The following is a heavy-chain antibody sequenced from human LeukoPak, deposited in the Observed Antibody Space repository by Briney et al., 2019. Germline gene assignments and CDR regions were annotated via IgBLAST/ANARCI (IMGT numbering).Heavy chain of an antibody. CDR2: IYTSGST. J-gene: IGHJ4*02. CDR1: GGSISSYY. Sequence: PSETLSLTCTVSGGSISSYYWSWIRQPPGKGLEWIGRIYTSGSTNYNPSLKSRVTISVDTSKNQFSLKLSSVTAADTAVYYCASSPKYCSGGSCRYWGQGTLVTVSS. CDR3: ASSPKYCSGGSCRY. V-gene: IGHV4-4*08. D-gene: IGHD2-15*01.